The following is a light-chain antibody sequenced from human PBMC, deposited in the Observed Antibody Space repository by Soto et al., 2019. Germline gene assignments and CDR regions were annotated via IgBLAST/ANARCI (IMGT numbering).Light chain of an antibody. CDR1: QSISSW. Sequence: DIQMTQSRSTLSASVGDRVTITCRASQSISSWLAWYQQKPGKAPKLLIYKASSLESGVPSRFSDSGSGTEFTLTISSLQPDDFATYYCQQYNSYPCTFGQGTKVEIK. J-gene: IGKJ1*01. CDR2: KAS. CDR3: QQYNSYPCT. V-gene: IGKV1-5*03.